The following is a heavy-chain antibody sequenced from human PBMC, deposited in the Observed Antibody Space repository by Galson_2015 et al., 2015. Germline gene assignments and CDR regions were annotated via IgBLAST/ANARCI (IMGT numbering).Heavy chain of an antibody. CDR2: IHTSGST. CDR3: ARDLITMVRSGMDV. J-gene: IGHJ6*02. D-gene: IGHD3-10*01. Sequence: TLSLTCSVSGGSISSNNFFWNWIRQPAGKGLEWIGRIHTSGSTNYNPSLKSRVTISIDTSKNQFSLKLSSVTAADTAVYYRARDLITMVRSGMDVWGQGTMVTVSS. V-gene: IGHV4-61*02. CDR1: GGSISSNNFF.